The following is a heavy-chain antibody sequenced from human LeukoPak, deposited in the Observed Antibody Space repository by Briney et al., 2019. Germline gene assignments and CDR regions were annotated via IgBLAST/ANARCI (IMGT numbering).Heavy chain of an antibody. Sequence: GASVKVSCKASGYTLTSYGTSWVRQAPGQGLEWMGWISAYNGNTNYAQKLQGRVTMTTDTSTSTAYMELRSLRSDDTAVYYCARVGTIVVVPAAKSLDYWGQGTLVTVSS. J-gene: IGHJ4*02. V-gene: IGHV1-18*01. CDR2: ISAYNGNT. CDR1: GYTLTSYG. CDR3: ARVGTIVVVPAAKSLDY. D-gene: IGHD2-2*01.